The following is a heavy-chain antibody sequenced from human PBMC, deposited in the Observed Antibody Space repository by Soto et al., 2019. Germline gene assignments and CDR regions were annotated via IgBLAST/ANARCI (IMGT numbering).Heavy chain of an antibody. V-gene: IGHV3-73*02. CDR2: IRSKANSYAT. CDR3: TSTTYYYDSSDYQKADY. D-gene: IGHD3-22*01. CDR1: GFTFSGSA. J-gene: IGHJ4*02. Sequence: EVQLVVSGGGLVQPGGSLKLSCAASGFTFSGSAMLWVRQASGKGLEWVGHIRSKANSYATSYAASVKGRFTISRDDSKNTAYLQMNRLKTEVTAVYYCTSTTYYYDSSDYQKADYWGQGTLVTVSS.